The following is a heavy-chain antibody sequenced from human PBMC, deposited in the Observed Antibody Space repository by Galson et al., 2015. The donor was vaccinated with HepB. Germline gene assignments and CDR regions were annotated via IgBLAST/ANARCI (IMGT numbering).Heavy chain of an antibody. V-gene: IGHV3-48*02. Sequence: SLRLSCAASGFTFSSYSMNWVRQAPGKGLEWVSYISSSSSTIYYADSVKGRFTISRDNAKNSLYLQMNSLRDEDTAVYYCARADTAMVSGYYYYYMDVWGKGTTVTVSS. CDR2: ISSSSSTI. CDR1: GFTFSSYS. CDR3: ARADTAMVSGYYYYYMDV. J-gene: IGHJ6*03. D-gene: IGHD5-18*01.